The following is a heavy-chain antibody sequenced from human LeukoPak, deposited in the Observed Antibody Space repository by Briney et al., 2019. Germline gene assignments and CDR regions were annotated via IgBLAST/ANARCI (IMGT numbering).Heavy chain of an antibody. CDR2: ISYDGSNK. Sequence: PGGSLRLSCAASGFTFSSYGMHWVRQAPGKGLEWVAVISYDGSNKYYADSVKGRFTISRDNSKNTLYLQMNSLRAEDTAVYYCAKDLPFTLTYYFDNWGQGTLVTVSS. CDR3: AKDLPFTLTYYFDN. D-gene: IGHD3-3*02. J-gene: IGHJ4*02. CDR1: GFTFSSYG. V-gene: IGHV3-30*18.